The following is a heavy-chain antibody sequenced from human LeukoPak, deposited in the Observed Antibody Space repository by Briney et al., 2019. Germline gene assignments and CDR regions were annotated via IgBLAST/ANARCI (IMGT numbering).Heavy chain of an antibody. CDR3: GSPRRGY. Sequence: GGSLRLSCAASGFTFADLWMTWVRQAPGKGLEWVATMNQDGRERYYVNSVKGRFTISRDNGKNSLYLQMNSLRAEDTAVYLCGSPRRGYWGQGTLVIVSS. CDR1: GFTFADLW. J-gene: IGHJ4*02. CDR2: MNQDGRER. V-gene: IGHV3-7*01.